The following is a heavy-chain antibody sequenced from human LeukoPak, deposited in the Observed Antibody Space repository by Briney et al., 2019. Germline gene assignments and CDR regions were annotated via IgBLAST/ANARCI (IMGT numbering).Heavy chain of an antibody. D-gene: IGHD3-22*01. Sequence: GGSLRLSCAASGFTFDDYAMHWVRQAPGKGLEWVSGISWNSGSIVYADSVKGRFTISRDNAKNSLYLQMNSLRAEDMALYYCAKGLHYYDSSGYYYSEYFQHWGQGTLVTVSS. CDR1: GFTFDDYA. CDR3: AKGLHYYDSSGYYYSEYFQH. V-gene: IGHV3-9*03. J-gene: IGHJ1*01. CDR2: ISWNSGSI.